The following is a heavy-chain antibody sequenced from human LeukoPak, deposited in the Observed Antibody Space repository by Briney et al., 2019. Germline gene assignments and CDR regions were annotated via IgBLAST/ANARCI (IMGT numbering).Heavy chain of an antibody. CDR2: INHSGST. J-gene: IGHJ4*02. Sequence: SETRSLNCAVYGGSFSDNCWSWSRQPPGNGMEGIGEINHSGSTNYNPSRKRRVTISVDTSKNQFSLKLSSVTAADTAVYYCARGGIVGATRVFVYWGQGTLVTVSS. V-gene: IGHV4-34*01. CDR1: GGSFSDNC. D-gene: IGHD1-26*01. CDR3: ARGGIVGATRVFVY.